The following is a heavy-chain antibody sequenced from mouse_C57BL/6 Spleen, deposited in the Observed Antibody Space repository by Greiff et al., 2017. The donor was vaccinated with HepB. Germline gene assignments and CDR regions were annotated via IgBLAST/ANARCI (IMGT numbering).Heavy chain of an antibody. V-gene: IGHV1-69*01. CDR1: GYTFTSYW. J-gene: IGHJ2*01. CDR3: ARGGTTERNYFDD. CDR2: IDPSDSYT. D-gene: IGHD1-1*01. Sequence: QVQLQQPGAELVMPGASVKLSCKASGYTFTSYWMHWVKQRPGQGLEWIGEIDPSDSYTNYNQKFKGKSTLTVDKSSSTAYMQLSSLTSEDSAVYYCARGGTTERNYFDDWGQGTTLTVSS.